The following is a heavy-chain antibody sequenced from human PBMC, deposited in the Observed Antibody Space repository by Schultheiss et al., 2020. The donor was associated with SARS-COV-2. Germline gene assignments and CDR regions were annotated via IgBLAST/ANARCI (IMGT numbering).Heavy chain of an antibody. V-gene: IGHV1-2*02. Sequence: ASVKVSCKASGGTFSSYTISWVRQAPGQGLEWMGRIIPNSGGTNYAQKFQGRVTMTRDTSISTAYMELRSLRSDDTAVYYCARHFNRVATDLDYWGQGTLVTVSS. CDR2: IIPNSGGT. CDR3: ARHFNRVATDLDY. J-gene: IGHJ4*02. D-gene: IGHD1-14*01. CDR1: GGTFSSYT.